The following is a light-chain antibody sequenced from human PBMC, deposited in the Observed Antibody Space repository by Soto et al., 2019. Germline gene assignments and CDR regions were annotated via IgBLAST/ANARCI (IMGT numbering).Light chain of an antibody. CDR1: SSDIGSYNL. V-gene: IGLV2-23*02. CDR3: CLYASSSTFI. Sequence: QSALTQPASVSGSPGQSITISCTGTSSDIGSYNLVSWYQQHPGKAPKFMIYEATKRPSGVSNRFSGSKSGNTASLTISGLQAEDEADYYCCLYASSSTFIFGGGTKVTVL. CDR2: EAT. J-gene: IGLJ2*01.